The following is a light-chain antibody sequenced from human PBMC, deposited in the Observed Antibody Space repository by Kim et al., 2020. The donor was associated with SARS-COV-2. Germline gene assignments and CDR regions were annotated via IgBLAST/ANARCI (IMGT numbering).Light chain of an antibody. CDR1: QSVSNNY. CDR3: QQYASSPALT. V-gene: IGKV3-20*01. Sequence: EIVLTQSPGTLSLSPGERATLSCRASQSVSNNYLAWYQQKPGQAPRLLIYGASSRATGIPDRFSGSGSGTDFTLTISRLEPEDFAVYYCQQYASSPALTLGGGTKVDIK. J-gene: IGKJ4*01. CDR2: GAS.